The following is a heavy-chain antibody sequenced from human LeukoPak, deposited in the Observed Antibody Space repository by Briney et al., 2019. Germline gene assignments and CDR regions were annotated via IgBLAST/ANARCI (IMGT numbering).Heavy chain of an antibody. V-gene: IGHV4-59*02. D-gene: IGHD6-19*01. Sequence: MASETLSLTCTVSGGSVSSYYWSWIRQPPGKGLEWIGYIYYSGSTNYNPSLKSRVTISVDTSKNQFSLKLSSVTAADTAVYYCARIYSSGWSEDAFDIWGQGTMVTVSS. CDR3: ARIYSSGWSEDAFDI. CDR2: IYYSGST. J-gene: IGHJ3*02. CDR1: GGSVSSYY.